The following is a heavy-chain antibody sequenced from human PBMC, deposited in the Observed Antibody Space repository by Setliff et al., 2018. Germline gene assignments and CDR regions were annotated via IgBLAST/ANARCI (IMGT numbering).Heavy chain of an antibody. CDR2: INHRGST. D-gene: IGHD6-6*01. V-gene: IGHV4-34*01. CDR3: ARGRNIAARLLDS. Sequence: PSETLSLTCAAYGGTFSDYHWTWIRQSPEKGLEWIGEINHRGSTNYNPSLKSRVTISVDTSKDQFSLKVISMTAADTAVYYCARGRNIAARLLDSWGQGTLVTVS. CDR1: GGTFSDYH. J-gene: IGHJ4*02.